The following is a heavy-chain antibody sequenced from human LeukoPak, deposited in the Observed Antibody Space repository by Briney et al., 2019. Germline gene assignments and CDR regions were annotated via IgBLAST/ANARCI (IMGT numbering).Heavy chain of an antibody. V-gene: IGHV3-74*03. CDR2: IKSAGSSI. D-gene: IGHD4-23*01. CDR3: ARDLDYGGKSNFDY. J-gene: IGHJ4*02. Sequence: GGSLRLSCEASGFTFSSYLMHWVRQAPGKGLVWVSRIKSAGSSIMYADSVKGRFTISRDNAKNTVYLQMNSLRAEDTAVYYCARDLDYGGKSNFDYWGQGTLVTVSS. CDR1: GFTFSSYL.